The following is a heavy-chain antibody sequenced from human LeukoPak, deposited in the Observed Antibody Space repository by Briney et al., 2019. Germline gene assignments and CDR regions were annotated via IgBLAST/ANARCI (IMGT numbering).Heavy chain of an antibody. D-gene: IGHD3-3*01. J-gene: IGHJ4*02. CDR2: FNANSGAT. CDR1: GYTFTGYH. Sequence: ASVKVSCKTSGYTFTGYHVHWVRQAPGQGLEWMGWFNANSGATKYAQKFQGRVTMTRDTPIGTDFMELTSLISDDTAIYYCARDPYDGNYFFDYWGQGTLVTVAS. V-gene: IGHV1-2*02. CDR3: ARDPYDGNYFFDY.